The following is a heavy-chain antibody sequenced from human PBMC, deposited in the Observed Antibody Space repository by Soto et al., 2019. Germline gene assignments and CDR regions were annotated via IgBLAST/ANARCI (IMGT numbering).Heavy chain of an antibody. V-gene: IGHV4-61*03. CDR3: VRDRALDSSGHWFDS. J-gene: IGHJ5*01. CDR2: IYYSGGT. CDR1: GGSVSSGSFY. Sequence: SETLSLTCTVSGGSVSSGSFYWSWIRQPPGKGLEWIGYIYYSGGTNYNPSLKNRVTISKDTSANHFSLNLSSVTAADTAIYYCVRDRALDSSGHWFDSWGQGTLVTVSS. D-gene: IGHD6-19*01.